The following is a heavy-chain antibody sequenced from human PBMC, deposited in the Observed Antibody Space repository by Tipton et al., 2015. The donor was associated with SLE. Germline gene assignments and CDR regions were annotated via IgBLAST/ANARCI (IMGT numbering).Heavy chain of an antibody. CDR2: INPDTGYT. V-gene: IGHV1-2*06. CDR3: ARAGFSFDI. J-gene: IGHJ3*02. Sequence: QVQLVQSGVEVKKPGASVKVSCKASGYTFTGHCLHWVRQAPGQGLEWMGRINPDTGYTDFAQRFQGRVTLTRDTSINTAYMDLSGLTSDDTAVYYCARAGFSFDIWGQGTLVTVSS. D-gene: IGHD1-14*01. CDR1: GYTFTGHC.